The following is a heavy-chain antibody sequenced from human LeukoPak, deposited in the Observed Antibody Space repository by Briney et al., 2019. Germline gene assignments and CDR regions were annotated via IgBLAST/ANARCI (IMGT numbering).Heavy chain of an antibody. V-gene: IGHV4-59*01. J-gene: IGHJ4*02. CDR1: GGSISSYY. Sequence: KPSETLSLTCTVSGGSISSYYWSWIRQPPGEGLEWSGYIYYSGSTNYNPSLKSRVTISVDTSQNQFSLKLSSVTAADTAVYYCARDGPYCGGDCYPYYFDYWGQGTLVTVSS. CDR3: ARDGPYCGGDCYPYYFDY. D-gene: IGHD2-21*02. CDR2: IYYSGST.